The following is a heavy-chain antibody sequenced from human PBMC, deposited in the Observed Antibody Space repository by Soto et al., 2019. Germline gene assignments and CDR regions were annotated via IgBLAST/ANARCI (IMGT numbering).Heavy chain of an antibody. J-gene: IGHJ3*02. D-gene: IGHD2-2*01. Sequence: EVQLVESGGGLVQPGRSLRLSCAASGFRFDDYAMHWVRQAPGKGLEWVSGISYNSGSIGYADSVKGRFTISRDTAKNSLYLQMNSLRAEDTALYYYVKDIEENQLLYDAFDIWGQGTMVTVSS. CDR3: VKDIEENQLLYDAFDI. V-gene: IGHV3-9*01. CDR2: ISYNSGSI. CDR1: GFRFDDYA.